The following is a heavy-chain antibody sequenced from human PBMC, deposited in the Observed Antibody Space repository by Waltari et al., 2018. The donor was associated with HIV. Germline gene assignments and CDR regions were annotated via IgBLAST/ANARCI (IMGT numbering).Heavy chain of an antibody. V-gene: IGHV3-49*03. CDR1: GFTVGDYA. J-gene: IGHJ4*02. CDR2: IRSKAYGGTT. Sequence: EVQLVESGGGLVQPGRSLSPSGTASGFTVGDYAMSWFRQAPGKGLEWVGCIRSKAYGGTTEYAASVKGRFTISRDDSRSIAYLQMNSLQTEDTAVYYCTKGRMTTDYWGQGTLVTVSS. CDR3: TKGRMTTDY. D-gene: IGHD4-17*01.